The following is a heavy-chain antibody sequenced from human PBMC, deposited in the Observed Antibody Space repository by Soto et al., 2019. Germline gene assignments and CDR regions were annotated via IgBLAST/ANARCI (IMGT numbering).Heavy chain of an antibody. D-gene: IGHD3-10*01. Sequence: GGSLRLSCAASGFTFSSYGMHWVRQAPGKGLEWVAVISYDGSNKYYADSVKGRFTISRDNSKNTLYLQMNSLRAEDTAVYYCAREGYYGSGSADYWGQGTLVTVSS. J-gene: IGHJ4*02. V-gene: IGHV3-30*03. CDR2: ISYDGSNK. CDR3: AREGYYGSGSADY. CDR1: GFTFSSYG.